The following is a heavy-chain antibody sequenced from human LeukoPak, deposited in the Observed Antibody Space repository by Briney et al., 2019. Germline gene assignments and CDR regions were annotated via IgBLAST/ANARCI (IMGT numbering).Heavy chain of an antibody. D-gene: IGHD3-10*01. J-gene: IGHJ3*02. CDR3: ARINGLRDAFDI. V-gene: IGHV1-18*01. CDR2: ISAYNGYT. Sequence: ASVKVSCKASGYTFTSYGISWVRQAPGQGLEWMGWISAYNGYTNYAQKLQGRVTMTTDTSTSTAYMELRSLRFDDTAVYYCARINGLRDAFDIWGQGTMVTVSS. CDR1: GYTFTSYG.